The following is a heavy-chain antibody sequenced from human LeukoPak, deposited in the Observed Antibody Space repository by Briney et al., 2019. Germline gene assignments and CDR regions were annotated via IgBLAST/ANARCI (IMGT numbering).Heavy chain of an antibody. Sequence: GGSLRLSCAASGFTFSSYSMNWVRQAPGKGLEWVSSISSSSSYIYYADSVKGRSTISRDNAKNSLYLQMNSLRAEDTAVYYCARKSGSYMIDYWGQGTLVTVSS. V-gene: IGHV3-21*01. CDR1: GFTFSSYS. CDR2: ISSSSSYI. CDR3: ARKSGSYMIDY. J-gene: IGHJ4*02. D-gene: IGHD1-26*01.